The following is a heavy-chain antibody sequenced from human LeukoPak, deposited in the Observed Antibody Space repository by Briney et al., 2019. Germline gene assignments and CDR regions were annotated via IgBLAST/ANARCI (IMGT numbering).Heavy chain of an antibody. V-gene: IGHV3-30*04. J-gene: IGHJ4*02. D-gene: IGHD3-22*01. CDR1: GFTFSSYA. Sequence: GGSLRLSCAASGFTFSSYAMHWVRQAPGKGLEWVAVISYDGSNKYYADSVKGRFTISRDNSKNTLYLQMNSLRAEDTAVYYCARGRHSLYYDSSGYYGGGDYWGQGTLVTVSS. CDR2: ISYDGSNK. CDR3: ARGRHSLYYDSSGYYGGGDY.